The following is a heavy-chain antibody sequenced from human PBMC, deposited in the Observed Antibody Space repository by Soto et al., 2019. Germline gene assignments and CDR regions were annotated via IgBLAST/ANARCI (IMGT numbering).Heavy chain of an antibody. CDR3: ARGLGSWYHWFDP. V-gene: IGHV4-61*01. CDR2: IYYSVST. Sequence: QVQLQESGPGLVKPSETLSLTCTVSGGSVSSGSYYWIWIRQPPGKGLEWIGYIYYSVSTNYNPSLKSRVTISVDTSKNQFSLKLSSVTAADTAVYYCARGLGSWYHWFDPWGQGTLVTVSS. J-gene: IGHJ5*02. CDR1: GGSVSSGSYY. D-gene: IGHD6-13*01.